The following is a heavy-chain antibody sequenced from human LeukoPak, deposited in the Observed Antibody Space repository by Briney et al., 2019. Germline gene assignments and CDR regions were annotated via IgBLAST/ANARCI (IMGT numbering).Heavy chain of an antibody. D-gene: IGHD6-6*01. J-gene: IGHJ4*02. CDR2: VNPHDGGT. Sequence: ASVKVSCKTSGYDFTAHFLHWVRQAPGHGLEWMGRVNPHDGGTKYALSFQGRVTMTRDASISTAYMELSRLRSDDTAVYYCATQGAARRHLSNFDYWGQGTLVTVSS. V-gene: IGHV1-2*06. CDR1: GYDFTAHF. CDR3: ATQGAARRHLSNFDY.